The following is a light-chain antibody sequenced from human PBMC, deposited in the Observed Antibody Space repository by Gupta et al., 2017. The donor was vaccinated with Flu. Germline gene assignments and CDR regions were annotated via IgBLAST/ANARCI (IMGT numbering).Light chain of an antibody. Sequence: QSALTQPASVSGSPGPSITISCTGSSTDIGEYNYVCWYQQHPGKAPKLMISEVSNRPSGVSNRFSGSKSGNTASLTISGLQPEDEADYYCSSYTSGTAYVIFGGGTKLTVL. CDR3: SSYTSGTAYVI. V-gene: IGLV2-14*01. CDR2: EVS. CDR1: STDIGEYNY. J-gene: IGLJ2*01.